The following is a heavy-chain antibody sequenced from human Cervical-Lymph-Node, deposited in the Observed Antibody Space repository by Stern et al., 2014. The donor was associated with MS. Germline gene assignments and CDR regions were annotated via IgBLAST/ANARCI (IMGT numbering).Heavy chain of an antibody. J-gene: IGHJ4*02. CDR3: ARVRVVVVTVGYFDY. CDR2: ISVYNGNT. D-gene: IGHD3-22*01. Sequence: QEQLVETGAEVKKPGASVKVSCKASGYTFTSYGISWVRQAPGQGLEWMGWISVYNGNTTYAQKLQGRVTMTTDTSTSTAYMELRSLRSDDTAVYYCARVRVVVVTVGYFDYWGQGTLVTVSS. CDR1: GYTFTSYG. V-gene: IGHV1-18*01.